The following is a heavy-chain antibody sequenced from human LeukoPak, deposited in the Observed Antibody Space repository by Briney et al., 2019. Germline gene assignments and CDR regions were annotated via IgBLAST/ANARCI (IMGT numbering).Heavy chain of an antibody. D-gene: IGHD6-19*01. CDR3: ARGDRRYSSTFDY. V-gene: IGHV3-21*01. CDR2: ISSSSSYI. Sequence: PGGSLRLSCAASGFTFSSYSTNWVRQAPGKGLEWVSSISSSSSYIYYADSVKGRFTISRDNAKNSLYLQMNSLRAEDTAVYYCARGDRRYSSTFDYWGQGTLVTVSS. J-gene: IGHJ4*02. CDR1: GFTFSSYS.